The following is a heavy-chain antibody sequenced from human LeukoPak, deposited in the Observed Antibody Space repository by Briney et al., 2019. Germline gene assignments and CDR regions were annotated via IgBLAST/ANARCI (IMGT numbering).Heavy chain of an antibody. CDR2: ISSSSSTI. V-gene: IGHV3-48*01. CDR1: GFAFSSYS. J-gene: IGHJ4*02. D-gene: IGHD1-26*01. Sequence: GGSLRLSCAASGFAFSSYSMNWVRQAPGKGLEWVSYISSSSSTIYYAGSVKGRFTISRDNAKNSLFLQMNSLRAEDTAVYYCARSRGSSGSYPFDYWGQGTLVTVSS. CDR3: ARSRGSSGSYPFDY.